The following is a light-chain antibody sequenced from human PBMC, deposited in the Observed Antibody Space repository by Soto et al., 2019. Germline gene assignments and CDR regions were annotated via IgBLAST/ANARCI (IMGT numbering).Light chain of an antibody. CDR1: SSNIGRNT. V-gene: IGLV1-44*01. CDR2: TNN. CDR3: GAWDDSLNGMF. Sequence: QSVLTQPPSASGTPGQRVTISCSGSSSNIGRNTVNWYQHLPGTAPKLLIYTNNQRPSGVPDRFSGSKSGTSASLAISGLLSEDEADYYCGAWDDSLNGMFFGGGTKLTVL. J-gene: IGLJ2*01.